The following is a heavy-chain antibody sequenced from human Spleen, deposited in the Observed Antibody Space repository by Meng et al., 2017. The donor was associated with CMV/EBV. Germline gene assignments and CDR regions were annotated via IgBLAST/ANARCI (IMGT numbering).Heavy chain of an antibody. D-gene: IGHD6-13*01. CDR1: GGTFSSYA. Sequence: QVQLVESGAEVKKPGSSVKGSCKASGGTFSSYAISWGRQAPGQGLEWMGGIIPIFGTANYAQKFQGRVTITADESTSTAYMELSSLRSEDTAVYYCAREAIAAAGTSWFDPWGQGTLVTVSS. J-gene: IGHJ5*02. V-gene: IGHV1-69*12. CDR3: AREAIAAAGTSWFDP. CDR2: IIPIFGTA.